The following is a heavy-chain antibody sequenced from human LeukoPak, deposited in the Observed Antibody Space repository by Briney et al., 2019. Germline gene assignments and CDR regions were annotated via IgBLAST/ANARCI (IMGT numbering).Heavy chain of an antibody. V-gene: IGHV3-23*01. J-gene: IGHJ4*02. D-gene: IGHD7-27*01. CDR3: ARGFRGDNFDY. CDR1: GFTFRSYG. CDR2: ISGSGGST. Sequence: SGGSLRLSCAASGFTFRSYGMTWVRQAPGKGLEWVSAISGSGGSTYYADSVKGRFTISRDNSKNTLYLQMNSLRAEDTAVYFCARGFRGDNFDYWGQGTLVTVSS.